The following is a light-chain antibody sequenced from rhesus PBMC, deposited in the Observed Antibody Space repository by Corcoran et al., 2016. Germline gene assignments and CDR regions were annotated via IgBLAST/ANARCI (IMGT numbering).Light chain of an antibody. CDR3: QQYRSSPLYS. V-gene: IGKV1-22*01. CDR1: QGISSW. Sequence: DIQMTQSPSSLSASVGDTVIITCRASQGISSWLAWYQQKPGKAPQLLYYKGSSLQSGAPLRFSGSGSGTDFPLTISSLQSEDFATYYCQQYRSSPLYSFGQGTKVEIK. J-gene: IGKJ2*01. CDR2: KGS.